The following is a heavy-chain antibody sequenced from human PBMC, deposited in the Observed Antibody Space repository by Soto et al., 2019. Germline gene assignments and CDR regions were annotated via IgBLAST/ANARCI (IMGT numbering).Heavy chain of an antibody. CDR3: ARDMNSGTYHDY. J-gene: IGHJ4*02. CDR1: GFTFSDYY. V-gene: IGHV3-11*06. D-gene: IGHD1-26*01. CDR2: ITTSSSCT. Sequence: PGGSLRLSCAASGFTFSDYYMSWIRQAPGKGLEWVSYITTSSSCTNYADSVKGRFTISRDNARNSLYLQMNGLRAEDTAVYYCARDMNSGTYHDYWGQGTLVTVSS.